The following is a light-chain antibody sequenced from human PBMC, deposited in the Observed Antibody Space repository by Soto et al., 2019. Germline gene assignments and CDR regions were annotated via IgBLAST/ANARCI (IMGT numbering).Light chain of an antibody. CDR1: QSISNY. V-gene: IGKV1-39*01. CDR2: AAA. Sequence: DIQMTQTPSSLSASVGDRVTITCRASQSISNYLNWYQQKPGKAPKLLIYAAANLRSGVPSRFSGSGSGTDFTLTVSSLQPEDFATYDCQQSYSAPRTFGQGTKLEIK. CDR3: QQSYSAPRT. J-gene: IGKJ2*01.